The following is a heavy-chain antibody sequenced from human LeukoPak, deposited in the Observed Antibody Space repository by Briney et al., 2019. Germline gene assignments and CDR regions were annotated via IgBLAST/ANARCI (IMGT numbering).Heavy chain of an antibody. D-gene: IGHD5-18*01. CDR1: GFNFRNYA. V-gene: IGHV3-64D*06. Sequence: GWSLTLSCSAPGFNFRNYAMHWVRQSPGQEPEFVTAISTTGGSTYYADSVKGRFTISRDNYKNTLYLQMSSLTAEDTAVYYCVKGWIQAVGNFCWGQGTLVTVSS. CDR3: VKGWIQAVGNFC. J-gene: IGHJ4*02. CDR2: ISTTGGST.